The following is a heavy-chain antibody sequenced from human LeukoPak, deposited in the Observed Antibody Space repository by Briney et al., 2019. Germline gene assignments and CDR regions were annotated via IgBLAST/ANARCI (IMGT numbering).Heavy chain of an antibody. CDR3: ARGPYYDFWSGYPDYFDY. D-gene: IGHD3-3*01. CDR1: GYTFTSYY. V-gene: IGHV1-46*01. J-gene: IGHJ4*02. CDR2: INPSGGST. Sequence: ASVEVSCKASGYTFTSYYMHWVRQAPGQGLEWMGIINPSGGSTSYAQKFQGRVTMTRDTSTSTVYMELSSLRSEDTAVYYCARGPYYDFWSGYPDYFDYWGQGTLVTVSS.